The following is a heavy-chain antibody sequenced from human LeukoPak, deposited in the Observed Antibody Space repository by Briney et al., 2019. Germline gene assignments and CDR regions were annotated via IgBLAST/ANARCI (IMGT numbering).Heavy chain of an antibody. D-gene: IGHD3-22*01. CDR3: ARSSGYYWYFDL. CDR1: GGSISPYY. Sequence: PSETLSLTCTVSGGSISPYYWSWIRQPPGKGLEWFGYMYYSGRTNYNPSLKSRVTISVGTPKNQFSLKLSSVTAADTAVYYCARSSGYYWYFDLWGRGTLVTVSS. V-gene: IGHV4-59*01. CDR2: MYYSGRT. J-gene: IGHJ2*01.